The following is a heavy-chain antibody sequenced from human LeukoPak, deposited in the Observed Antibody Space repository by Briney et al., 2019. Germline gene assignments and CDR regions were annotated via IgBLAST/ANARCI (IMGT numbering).Heavy chain of an antibody. Sequence: SETLSLTCTVSGGSISSGGYYWSWIRQHPGKGLEWIGHMYNSGSTNCNPSLKSRVTISVDTSKNQFSLKLSSVTAADTAVYYCARQGQQLALGLFDYWGQGTLVTVSS. J-gene: IGHJ4*02. CDR1: GGSISSGGYY. CDR2: MYNSGST. D-gene: IGHD6-13*01. V-gene: IGHV4-31*03. CDR3: ARQGQQLALGLFDY.